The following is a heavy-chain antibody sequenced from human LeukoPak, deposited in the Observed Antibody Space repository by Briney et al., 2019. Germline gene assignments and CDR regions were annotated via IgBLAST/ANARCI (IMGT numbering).Heavy chain of an antibody. CDR1: GFTFGKYW. V-gene: IGHV3-7*03. CDR3: ARDQYDTWSRRGNFDS. CDR2: IKLDGSEK. D-gene: IGHD3-3*01. Sequence: PGGSLRLSCVASGFTFGKYWMSWVRQAPGKGLEWVANIKLDGSEKNYVDSVKGRFTISRDNTKNSRYLQMNSLRAEDTAVFYCARDQYDTWSRRGNFDSWGQGTLVIVSS. J-gene: IGHJ4*02.